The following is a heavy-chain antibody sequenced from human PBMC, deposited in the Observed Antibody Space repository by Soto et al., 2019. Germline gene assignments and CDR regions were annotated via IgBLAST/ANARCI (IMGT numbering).Heavy chain of an antibody. CDR1: GGSISSGDYY. J-gene: IGHJ5*02. V-gene: IGHV4-31*03. D-gene: IGHD3-3*01. Sequence: QVQLQESGPGLVKPSQTLSLTCTVSGGSISSGDYYWSWIRQHPGKGLEWIGYIYYSGSTYYNPSLKGRVTISVDTSKNQFSLKLSSVTAADTAVYYCARWWSGSRQGFDPWGQGTLVIVSS. CDR3: ARWWSGSRQGFDP. CDR2: IYYSGST.